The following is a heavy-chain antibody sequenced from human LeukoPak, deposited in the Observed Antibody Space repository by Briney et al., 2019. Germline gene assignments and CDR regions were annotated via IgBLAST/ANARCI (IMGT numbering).Heavy chain of an antibody. CDR2: MNPNSGNT. V-gene: IGHV1-8*01. J-gene: IGHJ4*02. Sequence: ASVKVSCKASGYTFTSYDINWVRQATGQGLEWMGWMNPNSGNTGYAQKFQGRVTMTTNTSISTAYMELSSLRSEDTAVYYCARGTRSIAAAATRVYYFDYWGQGTLVTVSS. D-gene: IGHD6-13*01. CDR3: ARGTRSIAAAATRVYYFDY. CDR1: GYTFTSYD.